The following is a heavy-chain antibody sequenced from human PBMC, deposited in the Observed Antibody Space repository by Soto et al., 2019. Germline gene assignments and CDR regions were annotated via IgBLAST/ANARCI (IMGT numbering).Heavy chain of an antibody. CDR3: ARLKNTDFSYKGMVV. J-gene: IGHJ6*02. D-gene: IGHD2-21*02. CDR1: GFTLSTSG. Sequence: GGSLRLSCAASGFTLSTSGMHWVRQAPGKGMEWVAVIWYDGSDEYYADSVKGRFTISRDNSKNTLFLQMNSLSAEDTAVYYFARLKNTDFSYKGMVVWGQGTTGTGSS. CDR2: IWYDGSDE. V-gene: IGHV3-33*01.